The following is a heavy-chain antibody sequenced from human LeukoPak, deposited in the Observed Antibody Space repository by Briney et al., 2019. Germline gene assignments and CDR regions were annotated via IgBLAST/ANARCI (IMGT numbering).Heavy chain of an antibody. Sequence: ASVKVSCKASGYTFTSYYMHWVRQAPGQGLEWMGIINPSGGSTSYAQKFQGRVTITADKSTSTAYMELSSLRSEDTAVYYCARSITMVRGVKNAFDIWGQGTMVTVSS. CDR3: ARSITMVRGVKNAFDI. V-gene: IGHV1-46*01. CDR2: INPSGGST. J-gene: IGHJ3*02. CDR1: GYTFTSYY. D-gene: IGHD3-10*01.